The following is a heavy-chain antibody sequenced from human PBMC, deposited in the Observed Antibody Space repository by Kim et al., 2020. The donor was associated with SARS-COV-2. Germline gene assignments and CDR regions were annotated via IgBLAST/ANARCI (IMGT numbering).Heavy chain of an antibody. J-gene: IGHJ6*03. CDR3: ARDLRTSAAFMDV. V-gene: IGHV3-72*01. CDR1: GFTFSDHY. Sequence: GGSLRLSFAASGFTFSDHYMDWVRQAPGKGLEWVGRIRDKRSRYTTEYAASAQGRFTISRDDSKNSLFLQMNSLQTEDTAVYFCARDLRTSAAFMDVWGKGTSVTVSS. D-gene: IGHD4-17*01. CDR2: IRDKRSRYTT.